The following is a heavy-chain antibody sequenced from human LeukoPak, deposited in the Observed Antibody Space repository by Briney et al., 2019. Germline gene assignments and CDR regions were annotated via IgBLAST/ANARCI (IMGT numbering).Heavy chain of an antibody. CDR3: AKDSRYDSSGYFDY. J-gene: IGHJ4*02. CDR1: GFTFDDYA. D-gene: IGHD3-22*01. CDR2: ISWNSGSI. Sequence: PGGSLRLSCAASGFTFDDYAMHWVRQAPGKGLEWVSEISWNSGSIGYADSVKGRFTISRDNAKNSLYLQMNSLRAEDTALYYCAKDSRYDSSGYFDYWGQGTLVTVSS. V-gene: IGHV3-9*01.